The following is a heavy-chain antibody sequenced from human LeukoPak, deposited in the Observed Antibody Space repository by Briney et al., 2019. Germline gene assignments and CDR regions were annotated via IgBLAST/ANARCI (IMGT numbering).Heavy chain of an antibody. D-gene: IGHD3-22*01. CDR1: GFTFSSYA. Sequence: GGSLRLSCAASGFTFSSYAMHWVRQAPGKGLEWVAVISYDGSNKYYADSVKGRFTISRDNSKNTLYLQMNSLRAEDTAVYYCASGGITMIVVVISDYYYGMDVWGQGTTVTVSS. CDR3: ASGGITMIVVVISDYYYGMDV. CDR2: ISYDGSNK. J-gene: IGHJ6*02. V-gene: IGHV3-30-3*01.